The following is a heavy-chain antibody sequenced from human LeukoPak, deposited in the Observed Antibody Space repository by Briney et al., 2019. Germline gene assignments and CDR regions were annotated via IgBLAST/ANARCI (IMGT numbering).Heavy chain of an antibody. J-gene: IGHJ4*02. V-gene: IGHV1-46*01. CDR1: GHTFTSYY. CDR2: INPSGGTT. Sequence: GASVKVSCKASGHTFTSYYLHWVRQAPGQGLEWMGIINPSGGTTHYAQKFQGRVTMTRDMSTSTVYMELSSLRSPDTAVYYCARDEMATIGDFDYWGQGTLVTVSP. CDR3: ARDEMATIGDFDY. D-gene: IGHD5-24*01.